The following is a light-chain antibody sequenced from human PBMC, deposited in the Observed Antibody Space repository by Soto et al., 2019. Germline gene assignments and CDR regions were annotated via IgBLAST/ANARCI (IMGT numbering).Light chain of an antibody. Sequence: QSALALPASVCGSPGPWITVFWSSTSSDIGAYDLASWYQQHPGRAPKLIIYEVSHRFSGLSYRFSGSKSGNTASLTISGLQAEDEGDYYCTSFAPGRIYVFGSGTKVTI. CDR1: SSDIGAYDL. J-gene: IGLJ1*01. V-gene: IGLV2-14*03. CDR2: EVS. CDR3: TSFAPGRIYV.